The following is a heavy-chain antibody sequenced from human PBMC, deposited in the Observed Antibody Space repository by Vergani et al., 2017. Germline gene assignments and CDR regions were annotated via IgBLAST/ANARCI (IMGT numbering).Heavy chain of an antibody. CDR3: ARDFGVVVPAANYYYYYYMDV. CDR2: INAGNGNT. Sequence: QVQLVQSGAEVKKPGASVKVSCKASGYTFTSYAMHWVRQAPGQRLEWMGWINAGNGNTKYSQKFQGRVNITRDTSASTAYMELSSLRSEDTAVYYCARDFGVVVPAANYYYYYYMDVWGKGTTVTVSS. D-gene: IGHD2-2*01. J-gene: IGHJ6*03. V-gene: IGHV1-3*01. CDR1: GYTFTSYA.